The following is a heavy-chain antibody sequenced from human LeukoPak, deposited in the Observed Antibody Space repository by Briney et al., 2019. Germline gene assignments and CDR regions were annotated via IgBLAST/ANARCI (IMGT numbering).Heavy chain of an antibody. J-gene: IGHJ4*02. CDR3: GRSINVGATSR. Sequence: SETLSLTCTVSGDTLGNYYWSWVRQSPGKGLEWIGSIHYGGSTKYNLSLKSRASISVDTSRNKFLQEVTPVPAADAAVYFCGRSINVGATSRWGQGTLVTVSS. D-gene: IGHD1-26*01. V-gene: IGHV4-59*01. CDR2: IHYGGST. CDR1: GDTLGNYY.